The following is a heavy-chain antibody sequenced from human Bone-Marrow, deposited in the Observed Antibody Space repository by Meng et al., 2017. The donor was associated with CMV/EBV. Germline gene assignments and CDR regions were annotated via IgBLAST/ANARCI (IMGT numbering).Heavy chain of an antibody. V-gene: IGHV1-69*02. CDR2: IIPILGIA. CDR3: AAGHAEQLAAFDI. Sequence: SVKVSCRASGGTFSSYTISWVRQAPGQGLEWMGRIIPILGIANYAQKFQGRVTITADKSTSTAYMEPSSLRSEDTAVYYCAAGHAEQLAAFDIWGQGTMVTVSS. D-gene: IGHD6-13*01. J-gene: IGHJ3*02. CDR1: GGTFSSYT.